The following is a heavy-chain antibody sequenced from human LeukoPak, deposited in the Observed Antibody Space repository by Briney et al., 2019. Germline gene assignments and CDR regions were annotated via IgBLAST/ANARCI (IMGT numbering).Heavy chain of an antibody. CDR2: ISYDGSSK. Sequence: GGSLRLSCAASGFTFSSHAMHWVRQTPGKGLEWVAVISYDGSSKFYADSVKGRFTIPRDNSRNTLFLQMNSLRDEDTAVYYCARVGTMVRGVIQGFDCWGQGTLVTVSS. V-gene: IGHV3-30-3*01. D-gene: IGHD3-10*01. CDR3: ARVGTMVRGVIQGFDC. CDR1: GFTFSSHA. J-gene: IGHJ4*02.